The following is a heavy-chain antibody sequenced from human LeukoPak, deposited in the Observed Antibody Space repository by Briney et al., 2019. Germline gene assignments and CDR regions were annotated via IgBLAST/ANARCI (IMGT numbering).Heavy chain of an antibody. D-gene: IGHD3-10*01. Sequence: GGSLRLSCAASGFTFSDYYMSWIRQAPGKGLEWVSYISSSGSTIYYADSVKGRFTISRDNAKNSLYLQMNSLRAEDTAVYYCARGELTGPQLVIKIFDYCGQGTLVTVSS. J-gene: IGHJ4*02. V-gene: IGHV3-11*04. CDR2: ISSSGSTI. CDR1: GFTFSDYY. CDR3: ARGELTGPQLVIKIFDY.